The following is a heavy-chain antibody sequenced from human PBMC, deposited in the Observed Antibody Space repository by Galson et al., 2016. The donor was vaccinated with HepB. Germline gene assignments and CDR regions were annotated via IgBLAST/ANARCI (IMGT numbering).Heavy chain of an antibody. V-gene: IGHV4-34*01. Sequence: SETLSLTCAVYGGSFSGGSFSGHYWTWIRQPPGKGLEWIGEINHSGNTNRNPSLKGRVIMSVDTSKNQFSLKVMSLTAADSGVYYCTRKAGRLQSLQWVDYFDYWSQGTRVTVAS. CDR3: TRKAGRLQSLQWVDYFDY. CDR2: INHSGNT. J-gene: IGHJ4*02. D-gene: IGHD6-19*01. CDR1: GGSFSGGSFSGHY.